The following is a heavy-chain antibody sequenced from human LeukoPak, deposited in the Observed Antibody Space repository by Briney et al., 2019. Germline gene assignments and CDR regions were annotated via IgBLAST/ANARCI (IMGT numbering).Heavy chain of an antibody. CDR1: GGSISSSSYY. D-gene: IGHD6-13*01. Sequence: PSETLSLTCTVSGGSISSSSYYWGWIRQPPGKGLEWIGSIYYSGSTYYNPSLKSRVTISVDTSKNQFSLKLSSVTAADTAVYYCARDSSSSWYGYYYYYMDVWGKGTTVTISS. CDR3: ARDSSSSWYGYYYYYMDV. V-gene: IGHV4-39*07. J-gene: IGHJ6*03. CDR2: IYYSGST.